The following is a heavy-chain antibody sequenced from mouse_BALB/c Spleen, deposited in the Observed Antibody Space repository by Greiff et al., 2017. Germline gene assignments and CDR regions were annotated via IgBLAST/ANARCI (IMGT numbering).Heavy chain of an antibody. J-gene: IGHJ4*01. CDR2: ISNGGGST. CDR3: AREGKYGNYPYAMDY. CDR1: GFTFSSYT. D-gene: IGHD2-10*02. V-gene: IGHV5-12-2*01. Sequence: EVQLVESGGGLVQPGGSRKLSCAASGFTFSSYTMSWVRQTPEKRLEWVAYISNGGGSTYYPDTVKGRFTISRDNAKNTLYLQMSSLKSEDTAMYYCAREGKYGNYPYAMDYWGQGTSVTVSS.